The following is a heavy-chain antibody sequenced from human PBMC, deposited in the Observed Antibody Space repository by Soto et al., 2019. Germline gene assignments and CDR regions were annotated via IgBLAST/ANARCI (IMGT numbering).Heavy chain of an antibody. CDR3: SRGIRV. CDR1: GGSMNSGGYC. V-gene: IGHV4-31*03. J-gene: IGHJ4*02. CDR2: ISYGGTT. Sequence: QVQLQESGPGLVKPSQTLSLTCTVSGGSMNSGGYCWNWIRQHPGEGLEWIGCISYGGTTSYNPSLKRRLTLSVDTSKNQFSLMLNSVTAADPAVYYCSRGIRVWGQGTLITVSS.